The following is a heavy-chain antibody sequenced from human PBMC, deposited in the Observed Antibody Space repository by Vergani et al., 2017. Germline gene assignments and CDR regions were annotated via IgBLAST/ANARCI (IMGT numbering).Heavy chain of an antibody. CDR2: ITPFNGNT. Sequence: QMQLVQSGAEVKKTGSSVKVSCKASGYTFTYRYLHWVRQAPGQALEWTGWITPFNGNTNYAQKFQDRVTITRDRSMSTAYMELSSLRSEDTAMYYCALAESSTSCINSVCITPETGSWFDPWDQGTLIAVSS. CDR1: GYTFTYRY. CDR3: ALAESSTSCINSVCITPETGSWFDP. J-gene: IGHJ5*02. D-gene: IGHD2-2*01. V-gene: IGHV1-45*02.